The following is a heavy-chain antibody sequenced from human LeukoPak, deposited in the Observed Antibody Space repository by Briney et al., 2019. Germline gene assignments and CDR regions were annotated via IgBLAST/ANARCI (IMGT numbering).Heavy chain of an antibody. CDR2: ISGYNGDT. V-gene: IGHV1-18*01. CDR1: GYRFMSYG. J-gene: IGHJ4*02. D-gene: IGHD1-14*01. CDR3: AKATGYLL. Sequence: GASVKVSCNTSGYRFMSYGINWVRQAPGQGLEWMGWISGYNGDTNYIQRVHGRFTMTTDTSTNTAYMELRSLRSDDTAVYYCAKATGYLLWGQGTLVTVSS.